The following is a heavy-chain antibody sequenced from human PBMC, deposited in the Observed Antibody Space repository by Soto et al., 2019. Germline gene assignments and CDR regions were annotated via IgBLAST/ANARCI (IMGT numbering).Heavy chain of an antibody. CDR2: INWNGGST. V-gene: IGHV3-20*04. J-gene: IGHJ4*02. CDR3: ARLYSSSYFYFED. Sequence: EVQLVESGGRVVRPGGSLRLSCAASGFTFDDYSMTWVRQTPGKGLEWVSDINWNGGSTGYADSVRGRFTISRDNAKNSLYLQMNSLRASDTALDYGARLYSSSYFYFEDWGQGTLVPVSS. D-gene: IGHD6-13*01. CDR1: GFTFDDYS.